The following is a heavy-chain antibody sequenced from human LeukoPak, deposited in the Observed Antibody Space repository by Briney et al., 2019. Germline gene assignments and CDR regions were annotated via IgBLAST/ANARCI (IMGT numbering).Heavy chain of an antibody. CDR2: ISGSASTI. CDR3: ARLEWFGDMGFYDYAMDV. D-gene: IGHD3-3*01. Sequence: GGSLRLSCAASGFTISDYEMNWVRQAPGKGLEWISYISGSASTIYSADSVKGRFTISRDNAKNSLYLQMNSLGAEDTAVYYCARLEWFGDMGFYDYAMDVWGKGTTVTVSS. J-gene: IGHJ6*04. V-gene: IGHV3-48*03. CDR1: GFTISDYE.